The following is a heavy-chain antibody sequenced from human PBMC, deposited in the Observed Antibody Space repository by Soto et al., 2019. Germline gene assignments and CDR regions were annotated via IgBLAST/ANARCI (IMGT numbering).Heavy chain of an antibody. CDR1: GFTFSSYG. D-gene: IGHD1-26*01. CDR2: ISYDGSNK. J-gene: IGHJ4*02. Sequence: QVQLVESGGGVVQPGRSLRLSCAASGFTFSSYGMHWVRQAPGKGLEWVAVISYDGSNKYYADSVKGRFTISRDNSKNTLYLQMNSLRADDTAVDHCARSPYSVSYLAYFDYWGQGTLVTVSS. V-gene: IGHV3-30*03. CDR3: ARSPYSVSYLAYFDY.